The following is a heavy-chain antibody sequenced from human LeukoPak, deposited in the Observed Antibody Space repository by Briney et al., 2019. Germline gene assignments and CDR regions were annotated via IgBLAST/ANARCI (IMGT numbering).Heavy chain of an antibody. V-gene: IGHV5-51*01. CDR3: ARQGDRLRFLDLREGSLWFDP. Sequence: GASLKISCKGCGYSYTSYWNGWVRQIRGKGLEGMGINYPGDSDTRYSPSFQGQVTSSADKSISTAYLQWSSLKASDTAMYYCARQGDRLRFLDLREGSLWFDPWGQGTLVTVSS. CDR2: NYPGDSDT. D-gene: IGHD3-3*01. J-gene: IGHJ5*02. CDR1: GYSYTSYW.